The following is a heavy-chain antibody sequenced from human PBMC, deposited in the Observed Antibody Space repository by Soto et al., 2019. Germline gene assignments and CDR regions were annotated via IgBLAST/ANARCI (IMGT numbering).Heavy chain of an antibody. D-gene: IGHD6-13*01. J-gene: IGHJ4*02. CDR3: ARGAAAGTLDY. CDR1: RFTFSSYG. V-gene: IGHV3-33*01. CDR2: IWYDGSNK. Sequence: QVQLVESGGGVVQPGRSLRLSCAASRFTFSSYGMHWVRQAPGKGLEWVAVIWYDGSNKYYADSVKGRFTISRDNSKNTLYLQMNSLRAEDTAVYYCARGAAAGTLDYWGQGTLVTVSS.